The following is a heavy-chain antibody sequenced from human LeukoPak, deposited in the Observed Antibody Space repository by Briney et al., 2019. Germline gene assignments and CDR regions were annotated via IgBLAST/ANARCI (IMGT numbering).Heavy chain of an antibody. CDR2: IYYSGST. Sequence: SETLSLTCAVSGGSISTYYWSWIRQPPGKGLEWIGYIYYSGSTNYNPSLKSRVTISIDTSKNQFSLKLSSVTAADTAVYYCARVGATRAFDYWGQGTLVTVSS. V-gene: IGHV4-59*01. CDR1: GGSISTYY. CDR3: ARVGATRAFDY. D-gene: IGHD1-26*01. J-gene: IGHJ4*02.